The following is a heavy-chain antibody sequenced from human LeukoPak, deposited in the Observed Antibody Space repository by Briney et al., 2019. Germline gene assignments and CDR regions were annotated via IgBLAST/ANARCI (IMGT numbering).Heavy chain of an antibody. CDR1: GVTFRSYS. CDR3: ARGIDDFWSGLIDS. J-gene: IGHJ4*02. V-gene: IGHV3-21*01. CDR2: ISSSSSYI. D-gene: IGHD3-3*01. Sequence: AGSLTLTCAASGVTFRSYSMNWVRQPPREGQELDSLISSSSSYIYYADSVKDRFTITRDNTKNSLYLQMTSLRAEDTAVYYCARGIDDFWSGLIDSWGQGILVTVSS.